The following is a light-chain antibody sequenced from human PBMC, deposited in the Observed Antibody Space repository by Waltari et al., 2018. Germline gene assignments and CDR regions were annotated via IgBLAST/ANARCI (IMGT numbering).Light chain of an antibody. J-gene: IGLJ3*02. Sequence: QLMLTHSPSASASLGASVKLTCTLSSGQSNYPSACNQQQPEKGPRYLMTFNGGGSHIKGDGIPDRFSGSSSGAERYLTISSLQSEDETYYYCQTGGFGIWVFGGGTKLTVL. V-gene: IGLV4-69*01. CDR3: QTGGFGIWV. CDR1: SGQSNYP. CDR2: FNGGGSH.